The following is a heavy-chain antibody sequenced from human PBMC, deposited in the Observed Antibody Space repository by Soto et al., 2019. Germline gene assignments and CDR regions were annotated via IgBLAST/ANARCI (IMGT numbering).Heavy chain of an antibody. CDR3: AKGGRQWLVTSDFNY. D-gene: IGHD6-19*01. Sequence: SVKVSCTASGGTFSSYTISWVRQAPGQGLEWMGRIIPILGIANYAQKFQGRVTITADKSTSTAYMEMTSLRAEDTAVYYCAKGGRQWLVTSDFNYWGQGALVTVSS. CDR2: IIPILGIA. J-gene: IGHJ4*02. CDR1: GGTFSSYT. V-gene: IGHV1-69*02.